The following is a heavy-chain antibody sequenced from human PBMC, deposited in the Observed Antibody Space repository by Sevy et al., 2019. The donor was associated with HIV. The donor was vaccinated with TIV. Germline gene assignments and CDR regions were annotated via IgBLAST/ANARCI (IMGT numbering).Heavy chain of an antibody. Sequence: SETLSLTCTVSGGSISNYYWNWIRQPPGKALEWIGYINYSGTTNYNPSLKTRVTISVDTSNNQFSLKVTSVTAADTAVYYCARGIYSYGYSREFDNWGQGTLVTVSS. CDR1: GGSISNYY. V-gene: IGHV4-59*01. CDR2: INYSGTT. CDR3: ARGIYSYGYSREFDN. J-gene: IGHJ4*02. D-gene: IGHD5-18*01.